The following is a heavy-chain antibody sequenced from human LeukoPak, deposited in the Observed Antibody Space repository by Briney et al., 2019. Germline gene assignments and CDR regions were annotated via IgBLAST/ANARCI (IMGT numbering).Heavy chain of an antibody. J-gene: IGHJ4*02. V-gene: IGHV4-59*08. CDR2: IYYSGST. D-gene: IGHD1-26*01. CDR1: GGSISSYY. CDR3: ARGWWELREEGGYFDY. Sequence: SETLSLTCTVSGGSISSYYWSWIRQPPGKGLEWIGYIYYSGSTNYNPSLKSRVTISVDTSKNQFSLKLSSVTAADTAVYYCARGWWELREEGGYFDYWGQGTLVTVSS.